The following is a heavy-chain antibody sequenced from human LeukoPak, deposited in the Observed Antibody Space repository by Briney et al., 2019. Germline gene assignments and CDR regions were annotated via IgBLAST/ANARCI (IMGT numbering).Heavy chain of an antibody. CDR2: ISGSGGST. CDR3: AKATEVVVITSDAFDI. D-gene: IGHD3-22*01. CDR1: GFTFSSYA. J-gene: IGHJ3*02. V-gene: IGHV3-23*01. Sequence: GGSLRLSCAASGFTFSSYAMSWVRQAPGKGLEWVSAISGSGGSTYYADSVKGRFTISRDNSKNTLYLQMNSLRAEDTAVYYCAKATEVVVITSDAFDIWGQGTMVTVSS.